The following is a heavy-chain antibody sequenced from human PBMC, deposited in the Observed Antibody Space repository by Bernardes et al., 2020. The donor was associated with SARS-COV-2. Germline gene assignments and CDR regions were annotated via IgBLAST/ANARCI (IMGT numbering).Heavy chain of an antibody. CDR1: GYTFTSYD. V-gene: IGHV1-8*01. J-gene: IGHJ4*02. CDR2: MNPNSGNT. CDR3: ARVRYYDSSGYPVL. D-gene: IGHD3-22*01. Sequence: APVEVGCKASGYTFTSYDINWVRQATGQGLEWMGWMNPNSGNTGYAQKFQGRVTMTRNTSISTAYMELSSLRSEDTAVYYCARVRYYDSSGYPVLWGQGTLVTVSS.